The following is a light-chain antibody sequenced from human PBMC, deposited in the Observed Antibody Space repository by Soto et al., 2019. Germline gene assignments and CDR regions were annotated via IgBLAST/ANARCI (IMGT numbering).Light chain of an antibody. CDR3: SSYTSSSTLYV. J-gene: IGLJ1*01. V-gene: IGLV2-14*01. Sequence: QSVLTQPASVSGSPGQSITISCTGTSSDVANYNYVSWYQQHPGKAPKLIIYDVSNRPSGVSNRFSGSKSGNTASLTISGLQAEDEADYYCSSYTSSSTLYVFGTGTKVTV. CDR1: SSDVANYNY. CDR2: DVS.